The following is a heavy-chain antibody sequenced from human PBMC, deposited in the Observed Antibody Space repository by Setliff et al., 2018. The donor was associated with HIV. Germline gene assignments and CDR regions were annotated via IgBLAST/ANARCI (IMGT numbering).Heavy chain of an antibody. CDR1: GGSISSYY. Sequence: PSETLSLTCTVSGGSISSYYWSWIRQPPGKGLEWIGYIYYSGSTNYNPSLKSRVTISVDTSKNQFSLKLSSVTAADTAVYYCARRFGEVYDWIDPWGQGTMVTVSS. CDR3: ARRFGEVYDWIDP. V-gene: IGHV4-59*01. CDR2: IYYSGST. J-gene: IGHJ5*01. D-gene: IGHD3-10*01.